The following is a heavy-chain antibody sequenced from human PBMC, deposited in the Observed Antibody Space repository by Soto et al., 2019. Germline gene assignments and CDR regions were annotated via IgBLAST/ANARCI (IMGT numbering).Heavy chain of an antibody. Sequence: QVQLVQSGAEVKKPGASVKVSCKASGYTXTXXXXXWVRQAPGQGLEWMGWISAYNGNXXXXQNFQGRVTMTTDTXXXXXXXXXRXLXSDDTAVYYCARGGTPIDYWGQGTLVTVSS. J-gene: IGHJ4*02. CDR1: GYTXTXXX. D-gene: IGHD3-16*01. V-gene: IGHV1-18*01. CDR3: ARGGTPIDY. CDR2: ISAYNGNX.